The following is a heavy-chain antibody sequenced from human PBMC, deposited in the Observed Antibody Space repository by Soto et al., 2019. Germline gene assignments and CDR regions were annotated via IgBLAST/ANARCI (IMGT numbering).Heavy chain of an antibody. J-gene: IGHJ4*02. CDR2: INAGNGNT. Sequence: ASVKVSCKASGYTFTGYAIHWVRQAPGQRLEWMGWINAGNGNTKYSQKFQGRVTITRDTSASTAYMELSSLRSEDTAVYFCARAVAVPADFDYWGQGTLVTVSS. CDR1: GYTFTGYA. CDR3: ARAVAVPADFDY. V-gene: IGHV1-3*01. D-gene: IGHD5-12*01.